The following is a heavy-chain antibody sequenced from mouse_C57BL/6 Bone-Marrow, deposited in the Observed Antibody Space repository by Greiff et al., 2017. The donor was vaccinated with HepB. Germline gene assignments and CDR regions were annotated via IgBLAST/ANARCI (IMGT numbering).Heavy chain of an antibody. D-gene: IGHD1-1*01. CDR1: GYTFTSYW. J-gene: IGHJ1*03. CDR3: APYYDGSSPYWYYDV. Sequence: VQLQQPGAELVKPGASVKLSCKASGYTFTSYWMQWVKQRPVQGLEWIGEIDPADSYTTYNQKFKGKATLTVDPSSSTAYMQLSSLTSEDSAVYYCAPYYDGSSPYWYYDVWGTGTTVTVSA. CDR2: IDPADSYT. V-gene: IGHV1-50*01.